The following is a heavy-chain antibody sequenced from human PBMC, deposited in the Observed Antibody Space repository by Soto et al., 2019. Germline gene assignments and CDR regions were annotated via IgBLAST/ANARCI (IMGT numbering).Heavy chain of an antibody. Sequence: PGGSLRLSCGSPGLTVSSNYIDWVRQAPGKGLEWVSVIYSGGNTYYADFVKGRFTISRDNSTNTLYLQMNSTRAEDTAVYYCASLGYSGYDFAFDIWGQGTMVTVSS. J-gene: IGHJ3*02. CDR3: ASLGYSGYDFAFDI. CDR2: IYSGGNT. V-gene: IGHV3-53*01. CDR1: GLTVSSNY. D-gene: IGHD5-12*01.